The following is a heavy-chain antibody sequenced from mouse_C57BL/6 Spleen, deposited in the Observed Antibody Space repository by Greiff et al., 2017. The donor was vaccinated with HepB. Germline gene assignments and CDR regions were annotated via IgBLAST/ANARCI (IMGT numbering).Heavy chain of an antibody. D-gene: IGHD4-1*01. V-gene: IGHV1-15*01. Sequence: VQLQQSGAELVRPGASVTLSCKASGYTFTDYEMHWVKQTPVHGLEWIGAIDPDTGGTAYNQKFKGKAILTADKSSSTAYMELRSLTSEDSAVYYCTGTWDLYYWGQGTTLTVS. CDR2: IDPDTGGT. CDR1: GYTFTDYE. CDR3: TGTWDLYY. J-gene: IGHJ2*01.